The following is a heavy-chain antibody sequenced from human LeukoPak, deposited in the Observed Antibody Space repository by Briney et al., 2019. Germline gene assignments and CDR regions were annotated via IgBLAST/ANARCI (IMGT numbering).Heavy chain of an antibody. D-gene: IGHD6-13*01. CDR1: GFTFSAYA. CDR2: ISGLSGST. J-gene: IGHJ4*02. V-gene: IGHV3-23*01. CDR3: AKASQGYTSSSYAY. Sequence: GGSLRLSCAASGFTFSAYAMSWVRQAPGKGLEWVSGISGLSGSTYYADSVKGRFTVSRDNSKSTLYLQMNSLRAEDTAVYYCAKASQGYTSSSYAYWGQGTLVTVSS.